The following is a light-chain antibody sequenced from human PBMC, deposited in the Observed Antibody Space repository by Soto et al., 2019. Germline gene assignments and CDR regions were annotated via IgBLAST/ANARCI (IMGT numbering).Light chain of an antibody. V-gene: IGLV2-11*01. CDR2: DVS. Sequence: QSALTQPRSVSGSPGQSVTISCTGSSSDVGGYNYVSWYQQHPGKAPKLRIYDVSKRPSGVHDRFSGSKSGNTASLTISGLQTEDEADYYCCSYAGSYTLVFGGGTKLTVL. CDR3: CSYAGSYTLV. J-gene: IGLJ2*01. CDR1: SSDVGGYNY.